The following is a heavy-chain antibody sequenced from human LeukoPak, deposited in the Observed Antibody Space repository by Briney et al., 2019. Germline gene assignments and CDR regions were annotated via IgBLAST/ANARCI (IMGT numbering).Heavy chain of an antibody. CDR2: INHSGST. CDR3: ARGRGVSCSGGSCYPGGY. V-gene: IGHV4-34*01. Sequence: PSETLSLTCAVYGGSFSGYYWSWIRQPPGKGLEWIGEINHSGSTNYNPSLKSRVTISVGTSKNQFSLKLSSVTAAGTAVYYCARGRGVSCSGGSCYPGGYWGQGTLVTVSS. D-gene: IGHD2-15*01. CDR1: GGSFSGYY. J-gene: IGHJ4*02.